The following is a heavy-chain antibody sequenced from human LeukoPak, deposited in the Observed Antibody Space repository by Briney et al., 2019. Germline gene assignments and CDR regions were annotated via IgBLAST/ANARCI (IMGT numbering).Heavy chain of an antibody. CDR3: ARGFSSYYDILTGYYDY. Sequence: PSETLSLTCTVSGGSISSGGYYWSWIRQHPGKGLEWIGYIYYSGSTYYNPSLKSRVTISVDTSKNQFSLKLSSVTAADTAVYYCARGFSSYYDILTGYYDYWGQGTLVTVSS. CDR2: IYYSGST. CDR1: GGSISSGGYY. J-gene: IGHJ4*02. V-gene: IGHV4-31*03. D-gene: IGHD3-9*01.